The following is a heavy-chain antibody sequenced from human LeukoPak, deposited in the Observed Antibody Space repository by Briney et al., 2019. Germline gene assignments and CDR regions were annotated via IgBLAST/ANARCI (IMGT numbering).Heavy chain of an antibody. J-gene: IGHJ4*02. Sequence: GGSLRLSCAASGFTFSSYAMSWVRQAPGKGLEWVSAISGGGGSTYYADSVKGRFTISRDNSKNTLYLQMNSLRAEDTAVYYCARDLNWNPLDYWGQGTLVTVSS. CDR2: ISGGGGST. CDR1: GFTFSSYA. V-gene: IGHV3-23*01. CDR3: ARDLNWNPLDY. D-gene: IGHD1-1*01.